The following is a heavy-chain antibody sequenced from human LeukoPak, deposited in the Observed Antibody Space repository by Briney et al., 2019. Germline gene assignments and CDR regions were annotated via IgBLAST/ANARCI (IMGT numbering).Heavy chain of an antibody. J-gene: IGHJ4*02. Sequence: SGTLSLTCTVSGGSISSGSYYWSWIRQPAGKGLEWIGRIYTSGSTNYNPSLKSRVTISVDTSKNQFSLKLSSVTAADTAVYYCAREGGETYYDFWSGYYYFDYWGQGTLVTVSS. D-gene: IGHD3-3*01. CDR3: AREGGETYYDFWSGYYYFDY. V-gene: IGHV4-61*02. CDR2: IYTSGST. CDR1: GGSISSGSYY.